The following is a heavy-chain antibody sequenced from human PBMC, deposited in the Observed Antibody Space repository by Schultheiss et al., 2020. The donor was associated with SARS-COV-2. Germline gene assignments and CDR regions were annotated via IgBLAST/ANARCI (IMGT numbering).Heavy chain of an antibody. CDR2: INHSGST. CDR1: GGSVTSHSYY. CDR3: ARGRRAISKLAPNWFDP. V-gene: IGHV4-61*01. J-gene: IGHJ5*02. Sequence: SQTLSLTCTVSGGSVTSHSYYWGWIRQPPGKGLEWIGEINHSGSTNYNPSLKSRVTISVDTSKNQFSLKLSSVTAADTAVYYCARGRRAISKLAPNWFDPWGQGTLVTVSS. D-gene: IGHD3-3*01.